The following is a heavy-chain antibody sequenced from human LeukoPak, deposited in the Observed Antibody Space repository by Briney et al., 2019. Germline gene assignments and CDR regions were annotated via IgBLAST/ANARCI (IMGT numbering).Heavy chain of an antibody. CDR1: GFSLSTSGMC. D-gene: IGHD2-21*02. CDR2: IDWDDDK. Sequence: SGPALVKPTQTLTLTCTFSGFSLSTSGMCVSWIRQPPGKALEWLARIDWDDDKYYSTSLKTRLTISKDTSKNQVVLTMTNMYPLDKATSYCARIKVVTAPSYYYYYMDVWGKGTTVTVSS. J-gene: IGHJ6*03. CDR3: ARIKVVTAPSYYYYYMDV. V-gene: IGHV2-70*11.